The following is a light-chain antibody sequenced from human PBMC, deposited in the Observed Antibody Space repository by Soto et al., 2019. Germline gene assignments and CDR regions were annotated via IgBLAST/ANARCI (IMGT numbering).Light chain of an antibody. CDR3: QQYNMLPNT. Sequence: EIVLAQSPAALSLSPVWGSTLSCMASQIVSSDFAAYQQKPGQTPSLLLYCESSRATGIPARFSGSGSGTKFTLTPISLQSEDFVLYYCQQYNMLPNTFGQGTRLEIK. V-gene: IGKV3-15*01. CDR2: CES. CDR1: QIVSSD. J-gene: IGKJ5*01.